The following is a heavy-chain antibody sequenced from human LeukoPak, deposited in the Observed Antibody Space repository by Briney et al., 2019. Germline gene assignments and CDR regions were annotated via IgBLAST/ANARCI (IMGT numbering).Heavy chain of an antibody. Sequence: KSSETLSLTCAVSGYSISSGYYWGWIRQPPGKGLEWIGNIYHSGSTYYNSSLKSRVTISVDTSKNQFSLKLSSVTAADTAVYYCARQMGTSLDYWGQGTLVTVSS. J-gene: IGHJ4*02. V-gene: IGHV4-38-2*01. CDR2: IYHSGST. CDR3: ARQMGTSLDY. D-gene: IGHD5-24*01. CDR1: GYSISSGYY.